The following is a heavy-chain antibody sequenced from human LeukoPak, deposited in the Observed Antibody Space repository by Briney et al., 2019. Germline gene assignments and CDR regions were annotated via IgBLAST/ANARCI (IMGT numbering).Heavy chain of an antibody. D-gene: IGHD3-16*01. CDR3: ARDQGGAIDY. Sequence: SETLSLTCTVSGGSISSGGYYWSWIRQHPGKGLEWIGYIYYSGSTYYNPSLKSRVTISVDTSKDQFSLKLSSVTAADTAVYYCARDQGGAIDYWGQGTLVTVSS. CDR2: IYYSGST. V-gene: IGHV4-30-4*08. CDR1: GGSISSGGYY. J-gene: IGHJ4*02.